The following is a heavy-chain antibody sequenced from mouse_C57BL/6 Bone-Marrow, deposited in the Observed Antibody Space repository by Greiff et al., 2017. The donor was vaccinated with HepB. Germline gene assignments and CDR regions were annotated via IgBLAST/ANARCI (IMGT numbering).Heavy chain of an antibody. D-gene: IGHD2-12*01. CDR3: ARYPTYDVSFDY. V-gene: IGHV1-53*01. CDR1: GYTFTSYW. CDR2: INPSNGGT. Sequence: VQLQQPGTELVKPGASVKLSCKASGYTFTSYWMHWVKQRPGQGLEWIGNINPSNGGTNYNEKFKSKATLTVDKSSSTADMQLSSLTSEDSAVYYSARYPTYDVSFDYWGQGTTRTVSS. J-gene: IGHJ2*01.